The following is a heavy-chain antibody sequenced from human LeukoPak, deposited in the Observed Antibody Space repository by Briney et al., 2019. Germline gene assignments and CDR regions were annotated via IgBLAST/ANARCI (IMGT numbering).Heavy chain of an antibody. CDR3: ARHSGRYSYYSDY. V-gene: IGHV1-18*01. Sequence: ASVKVSCKASAYTFTDFALSWVRQAPGQGLEWMGWISPYNGNTKYAQKFQGRITMTTDTSTSTAYMELRSLRSDDTAVYYCARHSGRYSYYSDYWGQGTLVTVSS. CDR1: AYTFTDFA. J-gene: IGHJ4*02. D-gene: IGHD3-16*02. CDR2: ISPYNGNT.